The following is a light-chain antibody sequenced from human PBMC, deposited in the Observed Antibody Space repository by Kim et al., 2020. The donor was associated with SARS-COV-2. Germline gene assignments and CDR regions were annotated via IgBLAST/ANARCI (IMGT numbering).Light chain of an antibody. V-gene: IGKV3-15*01. CDR1: QSVSSN. J-gene: IGKJ4*01. Sequence: EIVMTQSPATLSVSPGERATLSCRASQSVSSNLAWYQQKPGQAPRLLIYGASTRATGIPARFSGSGSGIEFTLTISSLQSEDFAVYYCQQYNNWPTLTVGGGTKLVIK. CDR3: QQYNNWPTLT. CDR2: GAS.